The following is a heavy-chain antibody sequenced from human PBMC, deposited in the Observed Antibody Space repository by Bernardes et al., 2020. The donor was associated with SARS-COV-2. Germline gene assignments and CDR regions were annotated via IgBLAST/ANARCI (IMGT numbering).Heavy chain of an antibody. D-gene: IGHD5-12*01. CDR3: ARGHQRRRYSGYGPIYNYYGMDV. Sequence: SESLSLTCAAYGGSFSGYYGSWIRQSPGKGLEWIGEINHSGSTNYNPSLKSRVTISVDTSKNQFSLKLSSVTAADTAVYYCARGHQRRRYSGYGPIYNYYGMDVWSHGAKVTVSS. J-gene: IGHJ6*02. CDR2: INHSGST. CDR1: GGSFSGYY. V-gene: IGHV4-34*01.